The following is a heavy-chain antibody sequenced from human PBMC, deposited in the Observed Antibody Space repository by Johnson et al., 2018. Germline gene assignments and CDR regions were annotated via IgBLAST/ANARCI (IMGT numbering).Heavy chain of an antibody. J-gene: IGHJ4*02. Sequence: VQLVESGGGVVQXGRSLRLSCAASGFTFSNYGMHWVRQSPGKGLEWVAVISYDGSNKYYADSVKGRFTISRDNAKYSLYLQMNSLRAEDTALYYCAKELRYFGEYYFDYWGQGTLVTVSS. D-gene: IGHD3-9*01. V-gene: IGHV3-30*18. CDR1: GFTFSNYG. CDR2: ISYDGSNK. CDR3: AKELRYFGEYYFDY.